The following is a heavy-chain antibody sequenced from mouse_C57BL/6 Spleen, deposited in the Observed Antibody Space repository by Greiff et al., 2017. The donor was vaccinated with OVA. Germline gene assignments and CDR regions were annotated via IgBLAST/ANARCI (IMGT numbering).Heavy chain of an antibody. CDR1: GYTFTSYW. V-gene: IGHV1-64*01. Sequence: VQLQQPGAELVKPGASVKLSCKASGYTFTSYWMHWVKQRPGQGLEWIGMIHPNSGSTNYNEKFKSKATLTVDKSSSTAYMQLSSLTSEDSAVYYCARGGSLGLYYYAMDYWGQGTSVTVSS. J-gene: IGHJ4*01. CDR2: IHPNSGST. D-gene: IGHD3-1*01. CDR3: ARGGSLGLYYYAMDY.